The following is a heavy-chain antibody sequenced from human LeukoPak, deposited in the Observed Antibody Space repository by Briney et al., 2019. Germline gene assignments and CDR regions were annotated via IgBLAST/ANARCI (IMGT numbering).Heavy chain of an antibody. D-gene: IGHD5-18*01. CDR1: GFTFSSYG. CDR2: ISYVGSNK. Sequence: GGSLRLSCAASGFTFSSYGMHWVRQAPGKGLEWVAVISYVGSNKYYADSVKGRFTISRDNSKNTLYLQMNSLRAEDTAVYYCAKAHADTPLLAYWGQGTLVTVSS. V-gene: IGHV3-30*18. CDR3: AKAHADTPLLAY. J-gene: IGHJ4*02.